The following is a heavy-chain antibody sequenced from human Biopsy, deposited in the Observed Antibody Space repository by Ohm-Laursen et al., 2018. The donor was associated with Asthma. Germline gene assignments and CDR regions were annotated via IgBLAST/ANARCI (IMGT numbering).Heavy chain of an antibody. CDR2: ISPSGGST. Sequence: GASVKVSCNASGYTFTSYYMHWVRQAPGQGLEWMGIISPSGGSTSYAQKFQGRVTMTGDTSTSTVYMELSSLRSEDTAVYYCARAGALIVGATMGYWGQGTLVTVSS. V-gene: IGHV1-46*01. D-gene: IGHD1-26*01. CDR1: GYTFTSYY. CDR3: ARAGALIVGATMGY. J-gene: IGHJ4*02.